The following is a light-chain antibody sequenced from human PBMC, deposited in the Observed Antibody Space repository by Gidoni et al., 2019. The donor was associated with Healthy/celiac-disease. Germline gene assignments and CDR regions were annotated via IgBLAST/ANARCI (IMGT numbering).Light chain of an antibody. V-gene: IGLV2-23*02. CDR1: SSDVGSYKL. J-gene: IGLJ3*02. CDR3: CSYAGSSTWV. Sequence: QSALTQPASVSGSPGQSITISCTGTSSDVGSYKLVSWYQQQPGKAPKLMIYEVSKRPSGVSNRFSGSKSGNTASLTISGLQAEDEAYYYCCSYAGSSTWVFGGGTKLTVL. CDR2: EVS.